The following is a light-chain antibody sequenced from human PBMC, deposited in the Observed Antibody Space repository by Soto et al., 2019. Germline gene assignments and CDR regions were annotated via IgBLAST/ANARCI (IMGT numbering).Light chain of an antibody. CDR3: AAWDDSLTALV. V-gene: IGLV1-44*01. J-gene: IGLJ2*01. CDR2: TTN. CDR1: NSDIGTNT. Sequence: QSVLNQPPSASGTPGHGVTISCSGSNSDIGTNTVNWYQQLPGTSPKALIHTTNPLPSVVPDRFSGSKSGTSASLAFSGLQSEDEAHYYCAAWDDSLTALVFGGWTKLTFL.